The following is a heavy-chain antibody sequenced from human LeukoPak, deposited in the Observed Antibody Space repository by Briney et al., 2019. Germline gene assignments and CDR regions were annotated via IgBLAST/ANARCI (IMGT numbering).Heavy chain of an antibody. CDR3: ARDPLLWFGELGLDNWFDP. V-gene: IGHV1-69*04. J-gene: IGHJ5*02. CDR2: IIPILGIA. CDR1: GGTFSSYA. Sequence: SVKVSCKASGGTFSSYAISWVRQAPGQGLEWMGRIIPILGIANYAQKFQGRVTITADKSTSTAYMELRSLRSDDTAVYYCARDPLLWFGELGLDNWFDPWGQGTLVTVSS. D-gene: IGHD3-10*01.